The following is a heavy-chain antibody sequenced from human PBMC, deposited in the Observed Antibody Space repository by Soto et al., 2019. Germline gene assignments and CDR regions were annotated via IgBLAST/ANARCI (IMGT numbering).Heavy chain of an antibody. D-gene: IGHD4-17*01. CDR2: ISEDGSKK. CDR3: AKSAHPATVTLYYFDY. Sequence: QVQLVESGGGVVQPGRSLRLSCAASGFNFNNYAMHWVRQAPGKGLEWVTLISEDGSKKYFADSVKGRFTVSRDNSKNTLFLQMNSLTTEDTAVYYCAKSAHPATVTLYYFDYWGQGTLVTVSS. CDR1: GFNFNNYA. J-gene: IGHJ4*02. V-gene: IGHV3-30*18.